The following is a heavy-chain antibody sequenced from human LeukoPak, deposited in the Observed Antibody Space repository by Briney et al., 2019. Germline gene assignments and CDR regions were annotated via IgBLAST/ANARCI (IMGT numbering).Heavy chain of an antibody. D-gene: IGHD3-10*01. V-gene: IGHV4-4*07. CDR1: GDSISSYY. Sequence: PSETLSLTCTVSGDSISSYYWSWIRQPAGKGLEWIGRIYTSGSTNYNPSLKSRVTMSIDTSKNQFSLKLSSVTAADTAVYYCASTYYYNSGSFFFDYWGQGTLVTVSS. CDR3: ASTYYYNSGSFFFDY. CDR2: IYTSGST. J-gene: IGHJ4*02.